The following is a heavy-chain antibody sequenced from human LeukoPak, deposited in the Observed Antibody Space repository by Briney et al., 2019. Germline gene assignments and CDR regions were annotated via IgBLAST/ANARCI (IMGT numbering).Heavy chain of an antibody. D-gene: IGHD6-13*01. V-gene: IGHV3-74*01. J-gene: IGHJ6*03. CDR2: INSDGSST. CDR3: ARVGSSWYYYYYYMDV. Sequence: PGGSLRLSCAASGFTFSSYWMHWVRQAPGKGLVWVSRINSDGSSTSYADSVKGRFTISRDNAKNTLYLQMNSLRAEDTAVYYCARVGSSWYYYYYYMDVWGKGTTVTISS. CDR1: GFTFSSYW.